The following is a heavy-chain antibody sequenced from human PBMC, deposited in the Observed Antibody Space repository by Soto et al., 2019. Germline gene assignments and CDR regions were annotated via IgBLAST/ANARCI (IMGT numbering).Heavy chain of an antibody. V-gene: IGHV4-39*01. CDR1: GHSISSDNYY. Sequence: PSETLSLTCTVSGHSISSDNYYWGWLRQPPGKGLEWIGSIFYSGFTYYNPSLKSRATISVDTSKTQFSLKLSPVTAANTGVYYCARQRWRASSTPYYFECWVQGAQVT. CDR3: ARQRWRASSTPYYFEC. D-gene: IGHD6-13*01. J-gene: IGHJ4*02. CDR2: IFYSGFT.